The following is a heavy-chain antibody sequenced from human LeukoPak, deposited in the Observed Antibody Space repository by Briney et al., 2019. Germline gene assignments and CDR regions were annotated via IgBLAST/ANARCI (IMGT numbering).Heavy chain of an antibody. CDR1: GFTFSSYG. CDR2: ISGSGGST. D-gene: IGHD3-9*01. CDR3: AKDSITYYDILTGYYGSPPPRAPFDY. J-gene: IGHJ4*02. V-gene: IGHV3-23*01. Sequence: GGSLRLSCAASGFTFSSYGMSWVRQAPGKGLEWVSAISGSGGSTYYADSVKGRLTISRDNSKNTLYLQMNSLRAEDTAVYYCAKDSITYYDILTGYYGSPPPRAPFDYWGQGTLVTVSS.